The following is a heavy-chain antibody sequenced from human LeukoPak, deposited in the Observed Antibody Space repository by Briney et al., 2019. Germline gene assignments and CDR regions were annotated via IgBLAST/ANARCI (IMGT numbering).Heavy chain of an antibody. V-gene: IGHV3-53*01. CDR2: IYSGGGT. J-gene: IGHJ5*02. CDR3: AKTTMFRGVISRFDP. Sequence: GGSLRLSCAASGFTVSTNYLSWIRQAPGKGLEWVSIIYSGGGTYYADSVKGRFTISRENSKNTVYLQMNSLRAEDTAVYYCAKTTMFRGVISRFDPWGQGTLVTVSS. CDR1: GFTVSTNY. D-gene: IGHD3-10*01.